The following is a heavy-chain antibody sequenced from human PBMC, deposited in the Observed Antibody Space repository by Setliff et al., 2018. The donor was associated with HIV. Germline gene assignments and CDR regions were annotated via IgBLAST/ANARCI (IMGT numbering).Heavy chain of an antibody. CDR1: GHTFTSYY. CDR2: INPSGGST. Sequence: ASVKVSCKASGHTFTSYYMHWVRQAPGQGLEWMGIINPSGGSTSYAQKFQGRVTMTRDTSTSTVYMELSSLKSEDTAVYYCARDDLTADYYDSSGYSYWGQGTLVTAPQ. CDR3: ARDDLTADYYDSSGYSY. D-gene: IGHD3-22*01. J-gene: IGHJ4*02. V-gene: IGHV1-46*01.